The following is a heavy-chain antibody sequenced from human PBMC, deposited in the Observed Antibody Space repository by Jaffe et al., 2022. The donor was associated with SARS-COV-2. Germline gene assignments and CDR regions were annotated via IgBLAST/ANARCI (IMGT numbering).Heavy chain of an antibody. V-gene: IGHV4-61*02. Sequence: QVQLQESGPGLVKPSQTLSLTCTVSGGSISSGSYYWSWIRQPAGKGLEWIGRIYTSGSTNYNPSLKSRVTISVDTSKNQFSLKLSSVTAADTAVYYCARAPAGGWLQSGFQHWGQGTLVTVSS. D-gene: IGHD5-12*01. CDR2: IYTSGST. CDR1: GGSISSGSYY. J-gene: IGHJ1*01. CDR3: ARAPAGGWLQSGFQH.